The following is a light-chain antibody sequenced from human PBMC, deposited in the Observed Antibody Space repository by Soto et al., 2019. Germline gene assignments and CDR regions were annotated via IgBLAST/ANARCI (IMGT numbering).Light chain of an antibody. V-gene: IGKV3-11*01. CDR2: DAA. Sequence: DIVLTQSPATLSLSPGDRATLSCRASQSVGTSLAWYKQQPGQAPRLLIHDAAYRASGIPERFRGSGSGTAFSLSISSLEPDDFAAYYCQHRSSWPRSFGRGTKVEV. J-gene: IGKJ1*01. CDR3: QHRSSWPRS. CDR1: QSVGTS.